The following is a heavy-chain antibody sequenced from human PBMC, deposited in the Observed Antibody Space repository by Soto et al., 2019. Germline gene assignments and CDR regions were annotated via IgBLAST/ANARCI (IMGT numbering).Heavy chain of an antibody. CDR3: ASRDPGTSVDY. J-gene: IGHJ4*02. CDR1: GGSFTGNNW. D-gene: IGHD1-7*01. CDR2: IYRTGST. V-gene: IGHV4-4*02. Sequence: SETLSLTCAVSGGSFTGNNWWTWVRQPPGQGLEWIGEIYRTGSTNYNPSLKSRVTISLDKSENQFSLKVTSLTAADTAVYYCASRDPGTSVDYWGQGTLVTVSS.